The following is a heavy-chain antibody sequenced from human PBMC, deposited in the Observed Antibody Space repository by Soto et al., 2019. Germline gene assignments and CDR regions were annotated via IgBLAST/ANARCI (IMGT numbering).Heavy chain of an antibody. CDR2: INHSGST. J-gene: IGHJ4*02. D-gene: IGHD6-19*01. CDR1: GGSFSDFY. CDR3: GPRGAVADPRGY. V-gene: IGHV4-34*01. Sequence: QVQLQQWGAGLLKPSETLSLTCAVYGGSFSDFYWTWIRQLPGKGLEWIGEINHSGSTNYNPSLRSRVAISVDPSTNQSSLNLRSVTAADTAVYYCGPRGAVADPRGYWGQGTLVTVSS.